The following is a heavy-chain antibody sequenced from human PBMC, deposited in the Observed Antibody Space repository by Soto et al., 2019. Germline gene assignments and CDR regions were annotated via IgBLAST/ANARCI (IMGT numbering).Heavy chain of an antibody. CDR2: IYYSGST. D-gene: IGHD6-19*01. CDR3: GRSLKYSSGWFHFDY. CDR1: GGSISSYY. J-gene: IGHJ4*02. V-gene: IGHV4-59*08. Sequence: SETLSLTCTVSGGSISSYYWSWIRQPPGKGLEWIGYIYYSGSTNYNPSLKSRVTISVDTSKNQFSLKLSSVTAADTAVYYCGRSLKYSSGWFHFDYWGQGTLVTVSS.